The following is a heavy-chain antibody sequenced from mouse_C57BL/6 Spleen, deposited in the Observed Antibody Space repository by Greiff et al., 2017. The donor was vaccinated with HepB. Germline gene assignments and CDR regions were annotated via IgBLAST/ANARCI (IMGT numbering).Heavy chain of an antibody. CDR2: ISDGGSYT. Sequence: EVMLVESGGGLVKPGGSLKLSCAASGFTFSSYAMSWVRQTPEKRLEWVATISDGGSYTYYPDNVKGRFTISRDNAKNNLYLQMSHLKSEDTAMYYCARDHYRGYAMDYWGQGTSVTVSS. J-gene: IGHJ4*01. CDR3: ARDHYRGYAMDY. V-gene: IGHV5-4*01. D-gene: IGHD2-12*01. CDR1: GFTFSSYA.